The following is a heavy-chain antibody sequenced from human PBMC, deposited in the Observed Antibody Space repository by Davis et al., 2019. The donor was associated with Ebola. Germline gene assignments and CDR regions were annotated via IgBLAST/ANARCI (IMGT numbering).Heavy chain of an antibody. V-gene: IGHV1-69*13. CDR1: GGTFSSYA. CDR3: AKDIRGWGSSSSGGFDY. CDR2: IIPIFGTA. J-gene: IGHJ4*02. D-gene: IGHD6-6*01. Sequence: SVKVSCKASGGTFSSYAISWVRQAPGQGLEWMGGIIPIFGTANYAQKFQGRVTITADESTSTAYMELSSLRAEDTALYYCAKDIRGWGSSSSGGFDYWGQGTLVTVSS.